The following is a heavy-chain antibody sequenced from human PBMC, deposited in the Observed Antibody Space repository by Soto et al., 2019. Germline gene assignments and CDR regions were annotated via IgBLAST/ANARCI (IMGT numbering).Heavy chain of an antibody. J-gene: IGHJ4*02. V-gene: IGHV3-33*01. CDR1: GFTFSSYG. Sequence: GGSLRLSCAASGFTFSSYGMHWVRQAPGKGLEWVAVIWYDGSNKYYADSVKGRFTISRDNSKNTLYLQMNSLRAEDTAVYYCASSGSWDGSGSPRDGNYWGQGTLVTVSS. CDR2: IWYDGSNK. D-gene: IGHD3-10*01. CDR3: ASSGSWDGSGSPRDGNY.